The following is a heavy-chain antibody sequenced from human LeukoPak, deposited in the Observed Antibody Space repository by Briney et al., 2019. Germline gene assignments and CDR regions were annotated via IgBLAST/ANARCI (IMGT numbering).Heavy chain of an antibody. Sequence: GGSLRLSCAASGFTFSRYAMRWVRQTPEKGLEWVSVISGSDGSTYYADSVRGRFTISRGDSGNTLFLQMNSLRAEDTAVYYCARQVSCDTTTCYAGMPPDYWGQGTLVTVSS. V-gene: IGHV3-23*01. CDR3: ARQVSCDTTTCYAGMPPDY. CDR2: ISGSDGST. D-gene: IGHD2-2*01. CDR1: GFTFSRYA. J-gene: IGHJ4*02.